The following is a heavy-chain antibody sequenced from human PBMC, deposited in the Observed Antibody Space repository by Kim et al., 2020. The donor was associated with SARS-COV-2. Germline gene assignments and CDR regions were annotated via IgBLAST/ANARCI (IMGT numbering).Heavy chain of an antibody. J-gene: IGHJ4*02. CDR3: ARDMDPTVYDY. D-gene: IGHD4-4*01. V-gene: IGHV1-3*01. Sequence: QKFQGRGTITRDTSANTAYMELRRLTTKDTAIYYCARDMDPTVYDYWGQGTLVTVSS.